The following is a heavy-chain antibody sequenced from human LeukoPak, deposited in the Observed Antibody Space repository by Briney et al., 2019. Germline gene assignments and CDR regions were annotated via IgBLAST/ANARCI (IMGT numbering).Heavy chain of an antibody. CDR2: IYTSGST. CDR1: GGSISSYY. D-gene: IGHD3-10*01. Sequence: SETLSLTCTVSGGSISSYYWSWIRQPAGKGLEWIGRIYTSGSTSYNPSLKSRVTMSVDTSKNQFSLKLSSVTAADTAVYYCASAGFVYNWFDPWGQGTLVTVSS. J-gene: IGHJ5*02. CDR3: ASAGFVYNWFDP. V-gene: IGHV4-4*07.